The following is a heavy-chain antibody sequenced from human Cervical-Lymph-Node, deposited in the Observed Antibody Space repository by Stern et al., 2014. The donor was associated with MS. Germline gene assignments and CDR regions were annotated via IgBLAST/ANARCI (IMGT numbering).Heavy chain of an antibody. J-gene: IGHJ4*02. CDR1: GFTFRNYA. D-gene: IGHD3-3*02. Sequence: VKLVESGGGVVQPGRSLRLSCVASGFTFRNYAMHLVRQAPGKGLEWVAVTSDDGDKNYYADSVRGRFTVSRNNSKNTLYLQISSLRPDDTATYYCARSAHSDYWGQGSLVIVSS. CDR2: TSDDGDKN. V-gene: IGHV3-30-3*01. CDR3: ARSAHSDY.